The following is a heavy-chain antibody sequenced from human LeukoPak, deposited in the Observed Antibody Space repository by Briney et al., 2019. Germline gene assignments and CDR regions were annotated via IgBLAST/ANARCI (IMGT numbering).Heavy chain of an antibody. J-gene: IGHJ4*02. CDR2: ISSSGSSI. Sequence: GGSLRPSCAASGFIFSDYYMSWIRQAPGKGLEWVSYISSSGSSIYYADSVKGRFTISRDNAKNSLYLQMNSLRVEDTAAYYCARVATSDYAFDYWGQGTLVTVSS. CDR3: ARVATSDYAFDY. D-gene: IGHD4-17*01. CDR1: GFIFSDYY. V-gene: IGHV3-11*04.